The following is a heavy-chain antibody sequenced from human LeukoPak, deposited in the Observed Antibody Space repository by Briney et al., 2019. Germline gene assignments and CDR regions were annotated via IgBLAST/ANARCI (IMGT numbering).Heavy chain of an antibody. J-gene: IGHJ4*02. Sequence: GGSLRLSCAASGFTFSSYSMSWVRQAPGKGLEWVSSISGSGGRIDYADSVKGRFTVSRDNSKNTLSLQMNSLTAEDTAVYYCAKNPRLEGWIYFDSWGQGILVTVSS. D-gene: IGHD1-1*01. CDR1: GFTFSSYS. V-gene: IGHV3-23*01. CDR3: AKNPRLEGWIYFDS. CDR2: ISGSGGRI.